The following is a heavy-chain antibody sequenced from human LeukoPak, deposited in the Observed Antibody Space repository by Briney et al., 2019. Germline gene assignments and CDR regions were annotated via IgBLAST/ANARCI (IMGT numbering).Heavy chain of an antibody. CDR2: IYPGDSDT. J-gene: IGHJ3*02. CDR1: GYSFTSHW. Sequence: GESLKISCKGSGYSFTSHWIGWVRQMPGKGLEWMGIIYPGDSDTRYSPSFQGQVTISADKSISTAYLQWSSLKASDTAMYYCARRTYYYDSSGYLDDAFDIWGQGTMVTVSS. CDR3: ARRTYYYDSSGYLDDAFDI. D-gene: IGHD3-22*01. V-gene: IGHV5-51*01.